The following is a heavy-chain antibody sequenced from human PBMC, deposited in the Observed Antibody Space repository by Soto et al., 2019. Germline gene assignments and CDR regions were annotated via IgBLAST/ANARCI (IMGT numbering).Heavy chain of an antibody. Sequence: GESLKISCAASGFTFSDYYMSWIRQAPGKGLEWVSYISSSGSTIYYADSVKGRFTISRDNAKNSLYLQMNSLRAEDTAVYYCAREGSSDCSGGSCYSFNYYYYMDVWGKGTTVTVSS. D-gene: IGHD2-15*01. CDR1: GFTFSDYY. CDR2: ISSSGSTI. V-gene: IGHV3-11*01. J-gene: IGHJ6*03. CDR3: AREGSSDCSGGSCYSFNYYYYMDV.